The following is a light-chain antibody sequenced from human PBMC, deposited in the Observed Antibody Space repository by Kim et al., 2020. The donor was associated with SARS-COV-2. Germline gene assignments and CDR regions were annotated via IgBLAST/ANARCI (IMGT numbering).Light chain of an antibody. J-gene: IGLJ2*01. CDR1: SGHSSYA. V-gene: IGLV4-69*01. CDR3: QTWGTGTVV. CDR2: LNSDGSH. Sequence: QPVLTQSPSASASLGASVKLTCTLSSGHSSYAIAWHQQQPEKGPRYLMKLNSDGSHSKGDGIPDRFSGSSSGAARYLTISRLQSEDEADYYCQTWGTGTVVFGGGTQLTVL.